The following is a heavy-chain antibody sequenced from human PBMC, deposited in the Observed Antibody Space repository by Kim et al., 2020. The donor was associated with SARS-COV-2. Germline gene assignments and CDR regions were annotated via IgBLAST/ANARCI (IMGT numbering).Heavy chain of an antibody. CDR1: GFTFSSYA. Sequence: GGSLRLSCAASGFTFSSYAMSWVRQAPGKGLEWVSAISGSGGSTYYADSVKGRFTISRDNSKNTLYLQMNSLRAEDTAVYYCAKGEGSGWYYYYYGMDVWGQGTTVTVSS. CDR3: AKGEGSGWYYYYYGMDV. D-gene: IGHD6-19*01. V-gene: IGHV3-23*01. J-gene: IGHJ6*02. CDR2: ISGSGGST.